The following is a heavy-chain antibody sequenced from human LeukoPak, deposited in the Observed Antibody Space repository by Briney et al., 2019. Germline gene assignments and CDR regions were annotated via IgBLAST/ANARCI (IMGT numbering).Heavy chain of an antibody. Sequence: SETLSLTCTVSGGSISSYNWSWIRQPARKGLEWIGRIYTSGSTNYNPSLKSRVTMSVDTSKNQFSLKLSSVTAADTAAYYCARSIAVAGKVNYFDYWGLGTLVTVSS. V-gene: IGHV4-4*07. CDR3: ARSIAVAGKVNYFDY. CDR2: IYTSGST. J-gene: IGHJ4*02. CDR1: GGSISSYN. D-gene: IGHD6-19*01.